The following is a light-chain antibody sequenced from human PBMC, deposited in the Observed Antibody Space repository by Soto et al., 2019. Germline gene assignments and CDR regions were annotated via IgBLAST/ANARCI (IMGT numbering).Light chain of an antibody. J-gene: IGKJ1*01. CDR1: QSINSW. CDR3: QQSNSSPWM. Sequence: DIQWTQSPSTLSASVGDRVTITCRASQSINSWLAWYQQKPGKAPNLLIYKASSLESGVPPSFSGSGSGTEITLTLSIMQPDEFATYYCQQSNSSPWMFGQGTQGEIK. CDR2: KAS. V-gene: IGKV1-5*03.